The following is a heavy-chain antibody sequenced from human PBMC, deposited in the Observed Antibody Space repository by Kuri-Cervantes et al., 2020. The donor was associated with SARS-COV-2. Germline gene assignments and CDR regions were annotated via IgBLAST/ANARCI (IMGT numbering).Heavy chain of an antibody. CDR3: ARGIGDMSNFSNWFDP. CDR2: INPNSGGT. J-gene: IGHJ5*02. Sequence: ASVKVSCKASGYTFTSYAMHWVRQAPGQRLEWMGWINPNSGGTNYAQKFQGWVTMTRDTSISTAYMELSRLRSDDTAVYYCARGIGDMSNFSNWFDPWGQGTLVTVSS. D-gene: IGHD2-21*01. CDR1: GYTFTSYA. V-gene: IGHV1-2*04.